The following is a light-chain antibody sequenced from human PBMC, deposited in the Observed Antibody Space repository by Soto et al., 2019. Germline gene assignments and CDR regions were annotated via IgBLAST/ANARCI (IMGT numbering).Light chain of an antibody. Sequence: ELVLTQSPGTLSLSPGERATLSCRASQSVPKNYLAWYQQEPGQAPRLLIHGASIRATDIPDRFTGGGSGTDFTLTISRLEPEDFAVYYCHQYASAPQTFGQGTKVEIK. J-gene: IGKJ1*01. V-gene: IGKV3-20*01. CDR2: GAS. CDR3: HQYASAPQT. CDR1: QSVPKNY.